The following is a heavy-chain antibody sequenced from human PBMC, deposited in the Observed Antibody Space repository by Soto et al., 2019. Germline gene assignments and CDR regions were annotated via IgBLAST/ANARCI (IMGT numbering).Heavy chain of an antibody. Sequence: SVKVSCKASGGTFSSYTISRVRQAPGQGLEWMGRIIPILGVANYAQKFQDTVTITADKSTSTAYMELSSLRSEDTAVYYCARASWFGESNGYFDYWSRGTLVTVSS. CDR1: GGTFSSYT. CDR2: IIPILGVA. J-gene: IGHJ4*02. V-gene: IGHV1-69*10. D-gene: IGHD3-10*01. CDR3: ARASWFGESNGYFDY.